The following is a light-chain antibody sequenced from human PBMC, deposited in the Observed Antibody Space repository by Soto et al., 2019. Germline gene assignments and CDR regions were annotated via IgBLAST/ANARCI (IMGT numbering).Light chain of an antibody. CDR1: SSDIGHYDY. J-gene: IGLJ1*01. V-gene: IGLV2-14*03. CDR2: HVT. Sequence: QSVLTQPASVSGSPGQSITISCTGTSSDIGHYDYVSWYQQHPGKAPKLMIYHVTYRPSGVSNRYSGSKSGNSASLTISGLQADVEADYYFCSLSTSHTHVFGSGTKVTVL. CDR3: CSLSTSHTHV.